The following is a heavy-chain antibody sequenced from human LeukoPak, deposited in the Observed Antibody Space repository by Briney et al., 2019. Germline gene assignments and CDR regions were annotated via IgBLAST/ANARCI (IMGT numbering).Heavy chain of an antibody. V-gene: IGHV1-2*06. J-gene: IGHJ4*02. CDR3: ASDAWGYYDRGGYYRQADY. D-gene: IGHD3-22*01. CDR1: GYTFTGYY. Sequence: ASVKVSCKASGYTFTGYYMHWVRQAPGQGLEWMGRINPNSGGTNYAQKFQGRVTMTRDTSISTAYMELSRLTSDDTAVYYCASDAWGYYDRGGYYRQADYWGQGTLVTVSS. CDR2: INPNSGGT.